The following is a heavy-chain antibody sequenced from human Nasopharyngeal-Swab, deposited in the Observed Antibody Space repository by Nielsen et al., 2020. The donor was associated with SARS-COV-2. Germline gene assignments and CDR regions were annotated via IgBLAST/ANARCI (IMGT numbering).Heavy chain of an antibody. V-gene: IGHV3-74*01. CDR2: IHIDGSST. Sequence: GESLKISCTASGFTFSSYWMHWVRQAPGKGLVWVSRIHIDGSSTSYEDSVKGRFTISRDSSKNTLYLQMNSLRAEDTAVYYCARDTSVDIVLLYYGMDVWGQGTTVTVSS. D-gene: IGHD5-12*01. CDR3: ARDTSVDIVLLYYGMDV. J-gene: IGHJ6*02. CDR1: GFTFSSYW.